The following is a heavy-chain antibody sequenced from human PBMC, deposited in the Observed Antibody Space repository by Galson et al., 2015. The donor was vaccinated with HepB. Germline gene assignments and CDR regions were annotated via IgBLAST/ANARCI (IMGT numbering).Heavy chain of an antibody. J-gene: IGHJ4*02. CDR3: AKDVGVAVAGTH. D-gene: IGHD6-19*01. V-gene: IGHV3-30*04. CDR2: ISYDGRNK. CDR1: GLMFSSYA. Sequence: SLRLSCAASGLMFSSYAMHWVRRAPGKGLEWVAVISYDGRNKYYVDSVKGRFTISRDNSKNTLYLQMNSLRAEDTAVYYCAKDVGVAVAGTHWGQGTLVTVSS.